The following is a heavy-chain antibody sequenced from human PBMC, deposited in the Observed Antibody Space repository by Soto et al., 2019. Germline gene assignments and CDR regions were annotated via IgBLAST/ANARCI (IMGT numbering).Heavy chain of an antibody. Sequence: SETLSLTCAVSGGSISSSNWWSWVRQPPGKGLEWIGEIYHSGSTNYNPSLKSRVTISVDKSKNQFSLKLSSVTAADTAVYYCARLTDYSNDAPNWFDPWGQGTLVTVSS. CDR3: ARLTDYSNDAPNWFDP. CDR1: GGSISSSNW. V-gene: IGHV4-4*02. CDR2: IYHSGST. J-gene: IGHJ5*02. D-gene: IGHD4-4*01.